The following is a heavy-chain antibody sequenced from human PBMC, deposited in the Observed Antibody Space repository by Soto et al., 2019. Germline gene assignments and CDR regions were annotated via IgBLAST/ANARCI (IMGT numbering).Heavy chain of an antibody. CDR2: IYQGGAT. CDR3: ARVGGRYGYYYDSSGYISFDH. D-gene: IGHD3-22*01. CDR1: GYSIRSGYY. V-gene: IGHV4-38-2*01. J-gene: IGHJ4*02. Sequence: SETLSLTCVVSGYSIRSGYYWGWIRQPPGKGLEWFGRIYQGGATYHNPTIKSRVTISIDTSKNQFSLKLSSVTDADTAVYFGARVGGRYGYYYDSSGYISFDHWGQGTLVTVSS.